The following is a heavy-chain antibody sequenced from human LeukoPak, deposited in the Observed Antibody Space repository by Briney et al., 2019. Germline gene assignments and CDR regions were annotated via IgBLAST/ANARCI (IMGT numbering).Heavy chain of an antibody. V-gene: IGHV4-4*02. Sequence: PSETLSLTCAVSGGSISSSNWWSWVRQPPGKGLEWIGEIYHSGSTNYNPSLKSRVTISVDKSKNQFSLKLSSVTAADTAVYYCARVSYYDSSGYYYWFDPWGQGTLVTVSS. CDR1: GGSISSSNW. D-gene: IGHD3-22*01. CDR2: IYHSGST. J-gene: IGHJ5*02. CDR3: ARVSYYDSSGYYYWFDP.